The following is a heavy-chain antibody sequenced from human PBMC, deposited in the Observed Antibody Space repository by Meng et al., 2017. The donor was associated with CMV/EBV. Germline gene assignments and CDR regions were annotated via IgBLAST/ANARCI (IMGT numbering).Heavy chain of an antibody. V-gene: IGHV3-74*01. J-gene: IGHJ4*02. D-gene: IGHD6-6*01. CDR3: ARSRQRYSSSSNGDY. CDR2: INSDGSST. Sequence: GESLKISCAASGFTFSSYWMHWVRQAPGKGLVWVSRINSDGSSTSYADSVKVRFTISRDNAKNTLYLQMNSLRAEDTAVYYCARSRQRYSSSSNGDYWGQGTLVTVSS. CDR1: GFTFSSYW.